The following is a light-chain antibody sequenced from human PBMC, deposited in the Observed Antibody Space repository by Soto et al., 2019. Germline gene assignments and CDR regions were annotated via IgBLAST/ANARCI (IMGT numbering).Light chain of an antibody. CDR3: HQYGNSPPGT. Sequence: ETVLTQSPGTLYFSPGERATLSCRASQSVGNRHVAWYQQRRGLPPRLLICGASNRATGIPDRFSGSGSGADFTLTISRLEPDDLAVYFCHQYGNSPPGTFGQGTRL. J-gene: IGKJ5*01. CDR2: GAS. CDR1: QSVGNRH. V-gene: IGKV3-20*01.